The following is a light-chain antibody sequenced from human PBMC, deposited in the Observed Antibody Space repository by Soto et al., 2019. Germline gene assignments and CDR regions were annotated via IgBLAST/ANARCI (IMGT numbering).Light chain of an antibody. CDR2: DDN. CDR1: SSNIASNY. V-gene: IGLV1-51*01. CDR3: GTWDSSLSGGV. J-gene: IGLJ1*01. Sequence: QSVLTQPPSVSAAPGQRVTISCSGTSSNIASNYVSWYQQFPGTAPRLLVYDDNKRPSGIPDRFSASKSGTSATLGITGLQSGDEADYYCGTWDSSLSGGVFGTGTKLTVL.